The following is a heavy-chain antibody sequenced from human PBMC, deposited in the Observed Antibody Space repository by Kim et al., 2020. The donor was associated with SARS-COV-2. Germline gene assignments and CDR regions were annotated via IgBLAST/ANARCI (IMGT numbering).Heavy chain of an antibody. V-gene: IGHV3-21*01. D-gene: IGHD3-10*01. Sequence: GGSLRLSCAASGFTFSTYTMNWVRQAPGKGLEWVSSISGSDSYIYYGDSVKGRFTISRDNAKNSLYLQMNSLRAEDTAVYYCARFLRGSGSFYFLNYYGMDVWGQGTTVTVSS. CDR3: ARFLRGSGSFYFLNYYGMDV. J-gene: IGHJ6*02. CDR2: ISGSDSYI. CDR1: GFTFSTYT.